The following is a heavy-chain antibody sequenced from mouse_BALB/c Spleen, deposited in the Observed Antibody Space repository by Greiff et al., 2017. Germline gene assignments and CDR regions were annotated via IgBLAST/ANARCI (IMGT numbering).Heavy chain of an antibody. CDR1: GFSLTSYG. Sequence: QVQLKESGPGLVAPSQSLSITCTVSGFSLTSYGVHWVRQPPGKGLEWLGVIWAGGSTTYNSALMSRLSISKDNSTSQVFLKMNSLQTDDTAMYYCAREGYYDAWAWLAYGGQGTLVTVSA. CDR2: IWAGGST. CDR3: AREGYYDAWAWLAY. V-gene: IGHV2-9*02. J-gene: IGHJ3*01. D-gene: IGHD2-4*01.